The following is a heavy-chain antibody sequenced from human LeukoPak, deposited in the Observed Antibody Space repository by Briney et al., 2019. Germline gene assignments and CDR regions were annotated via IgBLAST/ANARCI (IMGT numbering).Heavy chain of an antibody. D-gene: IGHD3-3*01. Sequence: GGSLRLSCAASGFTFSGYSMNWVRQAPGKGLEWVSSISSSSSYIYYADSVKGRFTISRDNAKNSLYLRMNSLRAEDTAVYYCARDERSSIFGGVFYYMDVWGKGTKVTVSS. V-gene: IGHV3-21*01. J-gene: IGHJ6*03. CDR3: ARDERSSIFGGVFYYMDV. CDR1: GFTFSGYS. CDR2: ISSSSSYI.